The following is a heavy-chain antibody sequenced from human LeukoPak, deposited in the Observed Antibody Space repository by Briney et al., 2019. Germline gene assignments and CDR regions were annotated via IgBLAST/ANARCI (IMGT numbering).Heavy chain of an antibody. D-gene: IGHD3-9*01. J-gene: IGHJ4*02. CDR2: ISGSGGST. Sequence: GSLRLSCAASGFTFSSYAMSWVRQAPGKGLEWVSAISGSGGSTYYADSVKGRFTISRDNSKNTLYLQMNSLRAEDTAVYYCAKETVYDILTGYPIGPFDYWGQGTLVTVSS. CDR1: GFTFSSYA. CDR3: AKETVYDILTGYPIGPFDY. V-gene: IGHV3-23*01.